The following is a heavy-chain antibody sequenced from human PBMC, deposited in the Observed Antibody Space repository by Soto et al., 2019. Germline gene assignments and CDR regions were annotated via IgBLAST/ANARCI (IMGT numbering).Heavy chain of an antibody. CDR1: GYTFTGYF. V-gene: IGHV1-2*06. CDR3: ANLPPTPDWFDP. Sequence: ASVNVSCKASGYTFTGYFIHWLRQAPGQGLELMGRMNPNSGATNYAPKFQGRVSMTRXXXXXXAXMXLXXXXSDXTAVYYCANLPPTPDWFDPWGQGTLVTVS. J-gene: IGHJ5*02. D-gene: IGHD2-15*01. CDR2: MNPNSGAT.